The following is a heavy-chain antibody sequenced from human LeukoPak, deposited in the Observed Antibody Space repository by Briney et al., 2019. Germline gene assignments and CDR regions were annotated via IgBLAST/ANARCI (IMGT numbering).Heavy chain of an antibody. CDR3: ARDDTGNSSHFDL. CDR1: GFTFSNYN. D-gene: IGHD1-1*01. J-gene: IGHJ2*01. CDR2: ISSSSDTV. Sequence: GGSLRLSCAASGFTFSNYNMNWVRQAPGKGLEWVSYISSSSDTVFYPDSVKGRFTISRDNAKNSLYLQMYSLRDDDTAVYYCARDDTGNSSHFDLWGRGTLVTVSS. V-gene: IGHV3-48*02.